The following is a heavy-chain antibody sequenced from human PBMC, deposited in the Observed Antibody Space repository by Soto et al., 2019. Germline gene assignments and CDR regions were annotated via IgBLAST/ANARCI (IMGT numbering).Heavy chain of an antibody. CDR3: ARGCPVIIAAATNWFGP. CDR2: IITIFATP. J-gene: IGHJ5*02. CDR1: GGFNSYS. Sequence: QVQLLQSGAEVKNPGSSVKVSCRGSGGFNSYSISWVRQDPGQGLELMGGIITIFATPTYAQNFQGRVPITADKSPDNSYMEVRGLTSEYTAVYCCARGCPVIIAAATNWFGPWGEGTHVSVS. V-gene: IGHV1-69*06. D-gene: IGHD6-13*01.